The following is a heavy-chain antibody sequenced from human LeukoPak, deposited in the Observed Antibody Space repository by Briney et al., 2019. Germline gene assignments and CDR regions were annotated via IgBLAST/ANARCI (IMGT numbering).Heavy chain of an antibody. Sequence: SETLSLTCAVYGGSFSGYYWSWIRQPPGKGLEWIGSIYYSGSTYYNPSLKSRVTISVDTSKNQFSLKLSSVTAADTAVYYCARDKGAAAGHFDYWGQGTLVTVSS. D-gene: IGHD6-13*01. CDR3: ARDKGAAAGHFDY. J-gene: IGHJ4*02. CDR1: GGSFSGYY. V-gene: IGHV4-34*01. CDR2: IYYSGST.